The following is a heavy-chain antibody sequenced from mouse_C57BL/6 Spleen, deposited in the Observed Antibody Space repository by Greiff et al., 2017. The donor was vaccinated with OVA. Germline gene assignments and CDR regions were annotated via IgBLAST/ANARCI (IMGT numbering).Heavy chain of an antibody. CDR3: AIIYYGNYDYAMDY. CDR1: GYAFSSSW. V-gene: IGHV1-82*01. CDR2: IYPGDGDT. Sequence: LQESGPELVKPGASVKISCKASGYAFSSSWMNWVKQRPGKGLEWIGRIYPGDGDTNYNGKFKGKATLTADKSSSTAYMQLSSLTSEDSAVYFCAIIYYGNYDYAMDYWGQGTSVTVSS. J-gene: IGHJ4*01. D-gene: IGHD2-1*01.